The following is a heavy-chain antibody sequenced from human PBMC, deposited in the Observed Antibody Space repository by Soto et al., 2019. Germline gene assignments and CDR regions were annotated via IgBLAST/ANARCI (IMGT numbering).Heavy chain of an antibody. V-gene: IGHV3-30*03. CDR1: GFTFSSYG. D-gene: IGHD3-3*01. Sequence: QVQLVESGGGVVQPGRSLRLSCAASGFTFSSYGMHWVRQAPGKGLEWVAVISYDGSNKYYADSVKGRFTISRDNSKNTLYLQMXXXXXXXXXXXXXXXXXXXXXXXXXRSDRDSYYYYGMDVWGQGTTVTVSS. J-gene: IGHJ6*02. CDR3: XXXXXXXXXXXXRSDRDSYYYYGMDV. CDR2: ISYDGSNK.